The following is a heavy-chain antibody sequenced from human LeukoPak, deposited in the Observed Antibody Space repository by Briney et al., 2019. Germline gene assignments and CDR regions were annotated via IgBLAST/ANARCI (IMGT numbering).Heavy chain of an antibody. V-gene: IGHV4-59*01. D-gene: IGHD3-22*01. CDR1: GGSISSYY. CDR3: ARDISGSNAFDI. J-gene: IGHJ3*02. Sequence: SETLSLTCTVSGGSISSYYWSWIRQPPGKGLEWIGYIYYSGSTNYNPSRKSRVTISVDTSKNQFSLKLSSVTAADTAVYYCARDISGSNAFDIWGQGTMVTVSS. CDR2: IYYSGST.